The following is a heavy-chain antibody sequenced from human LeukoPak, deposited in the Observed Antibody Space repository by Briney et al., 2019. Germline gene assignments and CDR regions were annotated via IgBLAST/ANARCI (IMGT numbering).Heavy chain of an antibody. CDR1: GFTFGTYW. D-gene: IGHD4-11*01. Sequence: PGGSLRLSCAASGFTFGTYWMTWVRQAPGKGLEWVADLHPDGSATYHGDAVKGRCTISRDNAHNTLYLDMISLRDEDTAVYYCARAINYNFDYWGQGTLVTVSS. V-gene: IGHV3-7*04. CDR2: LHPDGSAT. CDR3: ARAINYNFDY. J-gene: IGHJ4*02.